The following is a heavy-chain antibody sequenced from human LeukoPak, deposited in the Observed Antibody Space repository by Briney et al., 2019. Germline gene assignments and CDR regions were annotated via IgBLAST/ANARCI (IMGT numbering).Heavy chain of an antibody. Sequence: PSETLSLTCTVSGGSISSSTYYWGWIRQPPGKGLEWIGSIYYSGSTYYNPSLNSRVTTSVDTSKNQFPLKLSSVTAGDTAVYYCARSPSMVRGHFDYWGQGTLVTVSS. D-gene: IGHD3-10*01. CDR1: GGSISSSTYY. J-gene: IGHJ4*02. CDR3: ARSPSMVRGHFDY. CDR2: IYYSGST. V-gene: IGHV4-39*01.